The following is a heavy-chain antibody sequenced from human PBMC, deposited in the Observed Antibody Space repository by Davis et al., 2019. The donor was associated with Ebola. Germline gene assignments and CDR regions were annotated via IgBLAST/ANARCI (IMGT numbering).Heavy chain of an antibody. V-gene: IGHV3-73*01. CDR1: GFTFSGSA. J-gene: IGHJ5*02. Sequence: PGGSLRLSCAASGFTFSGSAMHWVRQASGKGLEWVGRIRSKANSYATAYAASVKGRFTISRDDSKNTAYLQMNSLKTEDTAVYYCTRLGQLWSLTWGQGTLVTVSS. CDR3: TRLGQLWSLT. CDR2: IRSKANSYAT. D-gene: IGHD5-18*01.